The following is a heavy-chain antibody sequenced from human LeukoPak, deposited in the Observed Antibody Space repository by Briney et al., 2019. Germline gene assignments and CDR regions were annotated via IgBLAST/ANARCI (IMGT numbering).Heavy chain of an antibody. D-gene: IGHD2-2*02. CDR1: GFTFSSYG. V-gene: IGHV3-30*02. J-gene: IGHJ4*02. Sequence: PGGSLRLXCAASGFTFSSYGMHWVRQAPGKGLEWVAFIRYDGSNKYYADCVKGRFTISRDNSKNTLYLQMNSLRAEDTAVYYCAKDGGYCSSTSCYTRAGDYWGQGTLVTVSS. CDR3: AKDGGYCSSTSCYTRAGDY. CDR2: IRYDGSNK.